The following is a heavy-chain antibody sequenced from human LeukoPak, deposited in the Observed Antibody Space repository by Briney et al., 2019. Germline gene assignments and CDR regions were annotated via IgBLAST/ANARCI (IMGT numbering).Heavy chain of an antibody. CDR3: ARDLEFDY. CDR1: GFTFSSYT. J-gene: IGHJ4*02. D-gene: IGHD3-3*01. CDR2: ISSSSDYI. Sequence: GGSLRLSCAAPGFTFSSYTMNWVRQAPGKGLEWVSSISSSSDYIYYADSVKGRFTISRDNAKNSLYLQMNSLRAEDTAVYYCARDLEFDYWGQGTLVTVSS. V-gene: IGHV3-21*01.